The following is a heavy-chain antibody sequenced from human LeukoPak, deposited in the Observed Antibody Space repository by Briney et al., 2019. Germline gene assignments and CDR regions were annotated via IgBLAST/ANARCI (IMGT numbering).Heavy chain of an antibody. D-gene: IGHD3-22*01. V-gene: IGHV3-23*01. CDR2: ISGSGGST. J-gene: IGHJ4*02. CDR3: AKVRRLHYNDSNGYLDY. Sequence: PGGSMRLSCAASGLTFSSYAMSWVRQAAGNGLGWVSAISGSGGSTYYADSVKGRFTFSRDNSKNTLRLQMNSRRAEPTAVYYCAKVRRLHYNDSNGYLDYWGQGTLVTVSS. CDR1: GLTFSSYA.